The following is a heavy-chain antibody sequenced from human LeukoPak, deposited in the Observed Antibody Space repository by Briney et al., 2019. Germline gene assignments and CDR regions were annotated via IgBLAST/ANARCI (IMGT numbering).Heavy chain of an antibody. D-gene: IGHD5-18*01. J-gene: IGHJ6*03. Sequence: GGSLRLSCAASGFTFDDYAMHWVRQPPGKGLEWVSLISWDGGSTYYADSVKGRFTISRDNSKNSLYLQMNSLRAEDTALYYCAKGNTAMAPGYMDVWGKGTTVTVS. V-gene: IGHV3-43D*03. CDR1: GFTFDDYA. CDR2: ISWDGGST. CDR3: AKGNTAMAPGYMDV.